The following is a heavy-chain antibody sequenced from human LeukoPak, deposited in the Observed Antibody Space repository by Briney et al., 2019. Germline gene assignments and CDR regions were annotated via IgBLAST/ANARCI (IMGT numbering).Heavy chain of an antibody. V-gene: IGHV3-66*01. Sequence: GGSLRLSCAASGFTVSSNYMSWVRQAPGKGLEGVSVIYSGGSTYYADSVKGRFTISRDNSKNTLYLQMNSLRAEDTAVYYCARDTVVRGVLGYYYYYGMDVWGQGTTVTVSS. CDR3: ARDTVVRGVLGYYYYYGMDV. CDR1: GFTVSSNY. CDR2: IYSGGST. D-gene: IGHD3-10*01. J-gene: IGHJ6*02.